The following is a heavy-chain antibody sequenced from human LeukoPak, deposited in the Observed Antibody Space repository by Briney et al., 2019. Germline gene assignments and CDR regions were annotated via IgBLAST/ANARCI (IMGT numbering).Heavy chain of an antibody. CDR2: IYSGGST. CDR1: GFTVSSNY. CDR3: ARLSYWVFEI. V-gene: IGHV3-53*01. D-gene: IGHD2-21*01. Sequence: PGGSLRLSCAASGFTVSSNYMSWVRQAPGKGLEWVSVIYSGGSTYYADSVKGRFTISRDNAKNSLYLQMNSLRAEDTSVYFCARLSYWVFEIWGQGTMVTVSS. J-gene: IGHJ3*02.